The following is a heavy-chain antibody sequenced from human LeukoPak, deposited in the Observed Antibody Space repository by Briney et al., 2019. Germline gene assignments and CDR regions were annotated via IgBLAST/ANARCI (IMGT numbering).Heavy chain of an antibody. V-gene: IGHV4-34*01. J-gene: IGHJ6*02. CDR2: INHSGST. CDR3: ARGTDYIGTYYYYGMDV. D-gene: IGHD4-11*01. Sequence: GSLRLSCAASGFTFSSYWMSWVRQAPGKGLEWIGEINHSGSTNYNPSLKSRVTISVDTSKNQFSLKLSSVTAADTAVYYCARGTDYIGTYYYYGMDVWGQGTTVTVSS. CDR1: GFTFSSYW.